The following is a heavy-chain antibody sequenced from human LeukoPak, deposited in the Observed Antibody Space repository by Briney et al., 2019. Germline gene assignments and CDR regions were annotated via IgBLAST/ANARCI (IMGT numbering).Heavy chain of an antibody. CDR1: GGSISSYY. D-gene: IGHD6-13*01. V-gene: IGHV4-59*08. Sequence: SETLSLTCTVSGGSISSYYWSWIRQPPGKGLEWIGYIHYSGSTNYNPSLKSRVTISVDTSKNQFSLKLSSVTAADTAVYYCARHSIAAAGTDYWGQGTLVTVSS. CDR3: ARHSIAAAGTDY. J-gene: IGHJ4*02. CDR2: IHYSGST.